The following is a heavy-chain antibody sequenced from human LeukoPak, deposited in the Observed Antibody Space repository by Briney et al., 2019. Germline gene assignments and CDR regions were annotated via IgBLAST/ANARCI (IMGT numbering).Heavy chain of an antibody. CDR2: MNPNSGNT. Sequence: ASVKVSCKASGNTFTSYDINWVRQATGQGLEWMGWMNPNSGNTGYAQKFQGRVTMTRNTSISTAYMELSSLRSEDTAVYYCAHMVRGYYYYGMDVWGQGTTVTVSS. CDR3: AHMVRGYYYYGMDV. V-gene: IGHV1-8*01. J-gene: IGHJ6*02. CDR1: GNTFTSYD. D-gene: IGHD3-10*01.